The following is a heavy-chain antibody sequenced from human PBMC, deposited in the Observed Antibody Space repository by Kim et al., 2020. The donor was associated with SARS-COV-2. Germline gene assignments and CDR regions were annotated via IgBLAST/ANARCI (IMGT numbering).Heavy chain of an antibody. CDR1: RFTFSTYA. CDR3: AKAYISGWSYAGAFDI. CDR2: ISSGAVSA. V-gene: IGHV3-23*01. Sequence: GGSLRLSCAASRFTFSTYAMNWVRQAPGKGLEWVSAISSGAVSASYADSVKGRFTISRDNSKSTLYLQMDSLRAEDTAVYYCAKAYISGWSYAGAFDIWGQGTMVTVSS. D-gene: IGHD6-19*01. J-gene: IGHJ3*02.